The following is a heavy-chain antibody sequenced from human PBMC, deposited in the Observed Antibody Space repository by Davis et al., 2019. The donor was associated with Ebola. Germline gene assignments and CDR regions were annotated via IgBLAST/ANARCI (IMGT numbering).Heavy chain of an antibody. CDR1: GFTFSNYW. V-gene: IGHV3-7*01. CDR2: IKQDGSEK. CDR3: ASTYNWNYGY. Sequence: GGSLRLSCAASGFTFSNYWMHWVRQAPGKGLEWVANIKQDGSEKYYVDSVKGRFTISRDNAKNSLYLQMNSLRAEDTAVYYCASTYNWNYGYWGQGTLVTVSS. J-gene: IGHJ4*02. D-gene: IGHD1-20*01.